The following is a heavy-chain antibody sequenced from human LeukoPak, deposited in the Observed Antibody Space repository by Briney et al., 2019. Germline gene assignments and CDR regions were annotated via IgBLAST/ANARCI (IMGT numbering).Heavy chain of an antibody. CDR3: ARLAGQFDY. D-gene: IGHD6-19*01. J-gene: IGHJ4*02. CDR1: GGSISSYY. CDR2: IYYSGST. Sequence: KPSGTLSLTCTVSGGSISSYYWSWIRQPPGKGLEWIGYIYYSGSTNYNPSLKSRVTISVDTSKNQFSLKLNSVTAADAAVYYCARLAGQFDYWGQGTLVTVSS. V-gene: IGHV4-59*01.